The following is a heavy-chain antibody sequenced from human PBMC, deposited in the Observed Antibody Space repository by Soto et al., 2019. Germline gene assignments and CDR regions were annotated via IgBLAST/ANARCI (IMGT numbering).Heavy chain of an antibody. CDR2: ISYDGSNE. CDR1: GFTFSSYG. V-gene: IGHV3-30*18. CDR3: AKDGRSSGWWSSEGFDY. D-gene: IGHD6-19*01. J-gene: IGHJ4*02. Sequence: PGGSLRLSCAASGFTFSSYGMHWVRQAPGKGLEWVAVISYDGSNEYYADSVKGRFTISRANSKNTLYLQMNSLRAEDTAVYYCAKDGRSSGWWSSEGFDYWGQGTLVTVSS.